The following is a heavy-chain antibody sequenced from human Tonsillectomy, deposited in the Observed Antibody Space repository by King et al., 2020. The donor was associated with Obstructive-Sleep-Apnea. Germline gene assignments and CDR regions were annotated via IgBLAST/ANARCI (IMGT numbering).Heavy chain of an antibody. J-gene: IGHJ4*02. CDR2: IYPGDSFS. D-gene: IGHD6-13*01. V-gene: IGHV5-51*01. CDR3: ARGAAAGTYFDS. CDR1: GFSFTTYS. Sequence: QLVQSGAEVKKPGESLKISCKGSGFSFTTYSIGWVRQMPGKGLEWVGIIYPGDSFSRYSPAFQGPVTISPDTSISTAYLQWIRLKASDTAMYYCARGAAAGTYFDSWGQETLVTVSS.